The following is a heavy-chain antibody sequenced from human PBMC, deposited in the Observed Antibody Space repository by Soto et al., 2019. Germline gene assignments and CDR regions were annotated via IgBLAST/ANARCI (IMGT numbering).Heavy chain of an antibody. CDR3: AKDKAWSGVYGMDF. J-gene: IGHJ6*02. CDR2: INGGSTI. D-gene: IGHD3-3*01. V-gene: IGHV3-23*01. CDR1: GFTLSRYA. Sequence: GGSLRLSCAASGFTLSRYAMSWVRRAPGKGMKWVTSINGGSTIYYAYSVKGRYTNYTDNPKNTLYLEKNSPGAEDTAVYYCAKDKAWSGVYGMDFWGQGTTVTVSS.